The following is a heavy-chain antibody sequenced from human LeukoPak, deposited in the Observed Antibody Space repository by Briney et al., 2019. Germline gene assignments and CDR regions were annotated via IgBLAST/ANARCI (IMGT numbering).Heavy chain of an antibody. J-gene: IGHJ4*02. CDR2: IYYSGST. D-gene: IGHD3-16*01. CDR3: ARLVSRLRVIDY. CDR1: GGSIGSYY. V-gene: IGHV4-59*08. Sequence: SETLSLTCTVSGGSIGSYYWSWIRQPPGKGLEWIGYIYYSGSTNYNPSLKSRVTISVDTSKNQFSLKLSSVTAADTAVYYCARLVSRLRVIDYWGQGTLVTVSS.